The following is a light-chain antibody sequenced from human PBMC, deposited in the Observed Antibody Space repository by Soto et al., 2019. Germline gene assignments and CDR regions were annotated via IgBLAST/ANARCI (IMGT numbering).Light chain of an antibody. CDR2: DVS. CDR3: SSYTGSTTLVI. CDR1: SSDVGGYNY. J-gene: IGLJ2*01. Sequence: QPALTQPASVSGSPGQSITISCTGTSSDVGGYNYVSWYQQHPGKAPKLMIYDVSNRPSGVSNRFSGSRSGNTASLTISGLQAEDEAHYYCSSYTGSTTLVIFGGGTKVTVL. V-gene: IGLV2-14*03.